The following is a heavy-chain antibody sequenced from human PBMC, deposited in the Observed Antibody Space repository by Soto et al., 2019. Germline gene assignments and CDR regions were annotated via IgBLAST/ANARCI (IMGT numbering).Heavy chain of an antibody. CDR2: IYCDDDK. CDR3: ALRLAAACIWIRDC. D-gene: IGHD6-13*01. J-gene: IGHJ4*02. CDR1: GFSLSTSGGG. V-gene: IGHV2-5*02. Sequence: QITLKESGPTLVKPTQTLTLTCTFSGFSLSTSGGGVGWIRQPPGKALEWLALIYCDDDKRYSSSLKSRLTITKDTSKHQVVLTMTTMDPVDTGAYYCALRLAAACIWIRDCWGQGTLVTVSS.